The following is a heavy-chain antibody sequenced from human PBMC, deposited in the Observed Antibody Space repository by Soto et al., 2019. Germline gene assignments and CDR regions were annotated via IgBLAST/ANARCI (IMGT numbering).Heavy chain of an antibody. CDR3: ARDGLVVVAATSAFDI. D-gene: IGHD2-15*01. CDR2: INAGNGNT. Sequence: ASVKVSCKASGYTFTSYAMHRVRQAPGQRLEWMGWINAGNGNTKYSQKFQGRVTITRDTSASTAYMELSSLRSEDTAVYYCARDGLVVVAATSAFDIWGQGTMVTVSS. J-gene: IGHJ3*02. CDR1: GYTFTSYA. V-gene: IGHV1-3*01.